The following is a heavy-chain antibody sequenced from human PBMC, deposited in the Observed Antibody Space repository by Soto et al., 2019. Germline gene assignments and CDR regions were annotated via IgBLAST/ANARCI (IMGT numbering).Heavy chain of an antibody. CDR1: GYSFDTYW. CDR2: IYPGDSDT. V-gene: IGHV5-51*01. Sequence: GASLKISCKGSGYSFDTYWIGWVRQMPGKGLEWMGLIYPGDSDTRYSPSFQGQVTISADKSISTAYLQWSSLKASDTAMYYCASLMADSSGYYPFFGMNVWGQGTTVTVSS. J-gene: IGHJ6*02. D-gene: IGHD3-22*01. CDR3: ASLMADSSGYYPFFGMNV.